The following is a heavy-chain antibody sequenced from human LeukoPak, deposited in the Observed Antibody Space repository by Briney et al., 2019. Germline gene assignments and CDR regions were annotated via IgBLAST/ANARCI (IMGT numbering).Heavy chain of an antibody. J-gene: IGHJ4*02. V-gene: IGHV3-23*01. CDR3: AKASSGWDFDY. Sequence: PGGSLRLPCAASRFTLSSYAMSWVRQAPGKGLEWVSAISGSGGSTYYADSVKGRFTISRDNSKNTLYLQMNSLRAEDTAVYYCAKASSGWDFDYWGQGTLVTVSS. CDR2: ISGSGGST. D-gene: IGHD6-19*01. CDR1: RFTLSSYA.